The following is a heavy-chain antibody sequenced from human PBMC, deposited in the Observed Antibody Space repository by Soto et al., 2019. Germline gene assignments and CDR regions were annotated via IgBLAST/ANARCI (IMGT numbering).Heavy chain of an antibody. V-gene: IGHV3-33*05. CDR2: XSNDGSNK. CDR3: ARDADSSGLHY. CDR1: GXVXXSYD. J-gene: IGHJ4*02. Sequence: SGXVXXSYDXHXVRXXXGXXXXWXAXXSNDGSNKYYADSVKGRFTISRDNSKNTLFLQLNNLRAEDTAVYYCARDADSSGLHYWGQGILVTVSS. D-gene: IGHD6-19*01.